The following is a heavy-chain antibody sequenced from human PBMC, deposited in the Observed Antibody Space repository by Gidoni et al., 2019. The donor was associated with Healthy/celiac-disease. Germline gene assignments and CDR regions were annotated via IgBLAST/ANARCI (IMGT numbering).Heavy chain of an antibody. CDR3: ERFRRSGYSYGYQSWYFDL. CDR1: GFALSTARIA. Sequence: QVTFKESGPVLVKPTETLPLTCTVSGFALSTARIAVSWIRQPPGQALEWLAPIFSNNEKSYSTTLKSRRTISKATSKSPVVLTMTNMDPVDTATDYCERFRRSGYSYGYQSWYFDLWGRGTLVTVSS. CDR2: IFSNNEK. D-gene: IGHD5-18*01. J-gene: IGHJ2*01. V-gene: IGHV2-26*01.